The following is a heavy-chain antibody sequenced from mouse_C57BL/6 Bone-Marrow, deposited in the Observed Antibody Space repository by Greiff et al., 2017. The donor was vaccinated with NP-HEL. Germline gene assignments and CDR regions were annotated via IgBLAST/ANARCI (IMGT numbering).Heavy chain of an antibody. V-gene: IGHV1-64*01. J-gene: IGHJ3*01. CDR2: IHPNSGST. Sequence: QVQLKQPGAELVKPGASVKLSCKASGYTFTSYWMHWVKQRPGQGLEWIGMIHPNSGSTNYNEKFKSKATLTVDKSSSTAYMQLSSLTSEDSAVYYCADWFAYWGQGTLVTVSA. CDR3: ADWFAY. CDR1: GYTFTSYW.